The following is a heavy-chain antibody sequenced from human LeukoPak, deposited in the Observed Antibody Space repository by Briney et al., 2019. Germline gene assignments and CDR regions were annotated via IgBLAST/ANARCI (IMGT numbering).Heavy chain of an antibody. CDR1: GGSISSYY. Sequence: SSETLSLTCTVSGGSISSYYWSWIRQPPGKGLEWIGYIYYSGSTNYNPSLKSRVTISVDTSKNQFSLKLSSVTAADMAVYYCARLASVAGASLGYMDVWGKGTTVTVSS. J-gene: IGHJ6*03. V-gene: IGHV4-59*01. CDR3: ARLASVAGASLGYMDV. D-gene: IGHD6-19*01. CDR2: IYYSGST.